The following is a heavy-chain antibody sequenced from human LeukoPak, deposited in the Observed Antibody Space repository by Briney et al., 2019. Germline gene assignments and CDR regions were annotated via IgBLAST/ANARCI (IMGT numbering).Heavy chain of an antibody. D-gene: IGHD6-13*01. J-gene: IGHJ4*02. Sequence: GGSLRLSCAASGFTFSSYAMSWVRQAPGKGLEWVSAISGSGGSTYYADSVKGRFTISRDNSKNTLYLQMNSLGAEDTAVYYCAEDYSSSWSLAYYFDYWGQGTLVTVSS. CDR3: AEDYSSSWSLAYYFDY. CDR1: GFTFSSYA. V-gene: IGHV3-23*01. CDR2: ISGSGGST.